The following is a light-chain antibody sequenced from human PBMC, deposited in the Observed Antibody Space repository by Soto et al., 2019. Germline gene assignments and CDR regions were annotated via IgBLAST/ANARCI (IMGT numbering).Light chain of an antibody. V-gene: IGLV2-11*01. CDR1: SSDIGGYNY. CDR2: DVS. Sequence: QAVLTQPRSVSGSPGQSVTISCSGSSSDIGGYNYVSWYRQHPGKAPELMIYDVSLRPSGVPDRFSDSKSGNTASLTISGLQAEDEADYYCCSYAGSYTLLFGGGTKVTVL. CDR3: CSYAGSYTLL. J-gene: IGLJ2*01.